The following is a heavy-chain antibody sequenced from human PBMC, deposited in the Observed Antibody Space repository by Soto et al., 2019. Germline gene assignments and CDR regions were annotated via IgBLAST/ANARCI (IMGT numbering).Heavy chain of an antibody. CDR2: IKQDGSER. V-gene: IGHV3-7*01. J-gene: IGHJ3*02. D-gene: IGHD2-15*01. CDR3: ARGYCSGGSCDSPLDAFDI. CDR1: GFTFSSYW. Sequence: EVQLVESGGGLVQPGGSLRLSCAASGFTFSSYWMSWVRQAPGKGLEWVANIKQDGSERFYVDSVKGRFTISRDNAKNSLYLQMNSLRAEDTAVYYWARGYCSGGSCDSPLDAFDIWGQGTLVTVSS.